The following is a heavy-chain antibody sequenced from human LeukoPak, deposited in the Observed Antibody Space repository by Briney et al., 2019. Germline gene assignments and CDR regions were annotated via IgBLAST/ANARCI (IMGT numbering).Heavy chain of an antibody. CDR2: ISGSGGIT. J-gene: IGHJ3*02. CDR3: AKDLNYGDYAHALDI. CDR1: GVSFSSSA. D-gene: IGHD4-17*01. Sequence: GGSLRHSCAPSGVSFSSSAMSWVRQAPGGGREYGSDISGSGGITYFADSVKGRFTSSRDNSKVTLYLQMNSLRAGDTAVYYCAKDLNYGDYAHALDIWGQGTMVTVSS. V-gene: IGHV3-23*01.